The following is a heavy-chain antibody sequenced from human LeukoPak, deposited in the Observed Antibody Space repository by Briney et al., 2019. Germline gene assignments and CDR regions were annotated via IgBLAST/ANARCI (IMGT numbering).Heavy chain of an antibody. CDR2: IYTSGST. CDR1: GYSISSGYY. V-gene: IGHV4-61*02. J-gene: IGHJ3*02. D-gene: IGHD3-22*01. CDR3: ARVSSYYYDSSGSEGQAFDI. Sequence: SETLSLTCTVSGYSISSGYYWSWIRQPAGKGLERIGRIYTSGSTNYNPSLKSRVTISVDTSKNQFSLKLSSVTAADTAVYYCARVSSYYYDSSGSEGQAFDIWGQGTMVTVSS.